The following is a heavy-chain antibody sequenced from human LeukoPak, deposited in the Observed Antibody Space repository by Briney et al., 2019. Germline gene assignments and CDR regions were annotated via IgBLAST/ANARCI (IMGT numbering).Heavy chain of an antibody. CDR3: AKDLAYCGGDCYLSAFDY. D-gene: IGHD2-21*02. CDR1: GFTFSSYA. CDR2: ISGSGGST. Sequence: PGGSLRLSCAASGFTFSSYAMSWVRQAPGKGLEWVSAISGSGGSTYYADSVKGRFTISRDNSKNTLYLQMNRLRAEDTAVYYCAKDLAYCGGDCYLSAFDYWGQGTLVTVSS. J-gene: IGHJ4*02. V-gene: IGHV3-23*01.